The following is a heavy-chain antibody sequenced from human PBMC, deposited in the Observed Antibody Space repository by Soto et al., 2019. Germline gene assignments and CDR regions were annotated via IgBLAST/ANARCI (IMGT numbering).Heavy chain of an antibody. CDR3: ARRREWLQTFLFYGMDV. V-gene: IGHV4-59*01. Sequence: PSETLSLTCTVSDGSISPYSWSWIRQPPGKSLEWIGFISHSGTTKYNPSLQRRLAMSVDMSRGQFSLQLSSVTAADTAVYYCARRREWLQTFLFYGMDVWGQGTAVTVSS. J-gene: IGHJ6*02. CDR1: DGSISPYS. D-gene: IGHD3-3*01. CDR2: ISHSGTT.